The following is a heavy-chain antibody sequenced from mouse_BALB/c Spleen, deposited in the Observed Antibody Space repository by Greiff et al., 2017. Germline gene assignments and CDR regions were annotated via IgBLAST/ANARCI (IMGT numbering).Heavy chain of an antibody. CDR1: GYTFTDYN. V-gene: IGHV1-18*01. D-gene: IGHD2-3*01. J-gene: IGHJ2*01. CDR2: INPNNGGT. CDR3: AREDDGYYSY. Sequence: EVQLQQSGPELVKPGASVKIPCKASGYTFTDYNMDWVKQSHGKSLQWIGDINPNNGGTFYNQKFKGKATLTVDKSSSTAYMELRSLTSEDTAVYYCAREDDGYYSYWGQGTTLTVSS.